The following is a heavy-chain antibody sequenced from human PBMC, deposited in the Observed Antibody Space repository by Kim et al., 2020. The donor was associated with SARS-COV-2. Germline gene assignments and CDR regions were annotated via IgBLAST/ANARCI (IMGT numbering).Heavy chain of an antibody. CDR2: IYIGGST. CDR1: GMTVSDNY. Sequence: GGSLRLSCEASGMTVSDNYISWVRQAPGKGLEWVSIIYIGGSTNYADSVKGRFTVSTDKSKNTLYLQMNGLRVEDTAVYFCARPAPSATAQNYYYGMDVWGQGTTVTV. V-gene: IGHV3-66*04. D-gene: IGHD2-21*02. CDR3: ARPAPSATAQNYYYGMDV. J-gene: IGHJ6*02.